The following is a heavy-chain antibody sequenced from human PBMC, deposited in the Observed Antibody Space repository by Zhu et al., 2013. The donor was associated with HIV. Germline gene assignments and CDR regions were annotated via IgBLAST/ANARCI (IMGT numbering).Heavy chain of an antibody. Sequence: QVQLVQSGAEVKKPGASVKVSCKASGYTFTSYAMHWVRQAPGQRLEWMGWINAGNGNTKYSQKFQGRVTITRDTSASTAYMELSSLRSEDTAVYYCARDEVYYDILTGHINWFDPWGQGPWSPSPQ. CDR3: ARDEVYYDILTGHINWFDP. CDR2: INAGNGNT. V-gene: IGHV1-3*01. CDR1: GYTFTSYA. J-gene: IGHJ5*02. D-gene: IGHD3-9*01.